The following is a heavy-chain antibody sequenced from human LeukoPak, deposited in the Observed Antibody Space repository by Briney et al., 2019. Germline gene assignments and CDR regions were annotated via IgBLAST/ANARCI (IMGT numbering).Heavy chain of an antibody. CDR1: GGSISSYY. J-gene: IGHJ4*02. CDR2: IYYSGST. Sequence: SETLSLTRTVSGGSISSYYWSWIRQPPGKGLEWIGYIYYSGSTNYNPSLKSRVTISVDTSKNQFSLKLSSVTAADTAVYYCARDRGFGFGDPLYYFDYWGQGTLVTVSS. CDR3: ARDRGFGFGDPLYYFDY. D-gene: IGHD3-10*01. V-gene: IGHV4-59*01.